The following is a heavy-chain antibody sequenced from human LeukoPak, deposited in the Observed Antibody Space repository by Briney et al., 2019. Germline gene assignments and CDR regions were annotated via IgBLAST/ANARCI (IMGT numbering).Heavy chain of an antibody. CDR3: AADQYGYSSGWWAFDI. J-gene: IGHJ3*02. D-gene: IGHD6-19*01. Sequence: SVKVSCKASGFTFTSSAMQWVRQARGQRLEWIGWIVVGSGNTNYAQKFQERVTITRDMSTSTAYMELSSLRSEDTAVYYCAADQYGYSSGWWAFDIWGQGTMVAVSS. CDR1: GFTFTSSA. CDR2: IVVGSGNT. V-gene: IGHV1-58*02.